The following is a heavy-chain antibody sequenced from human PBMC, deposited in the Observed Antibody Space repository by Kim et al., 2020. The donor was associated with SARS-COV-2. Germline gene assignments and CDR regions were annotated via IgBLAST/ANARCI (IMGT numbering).Heavy chain of an antibody. J-gene: IGHJ4*02. V-gene: IGHV3-33*01. CDR2: K. D-gene: IGHD3-3*01. Sequence: KYYADSVKGRFTISRDNSKKMLYLQMNSLRAEDTAVYYCAVRFDYWGQGTLVTVSS. CDR3: AVRFDY.